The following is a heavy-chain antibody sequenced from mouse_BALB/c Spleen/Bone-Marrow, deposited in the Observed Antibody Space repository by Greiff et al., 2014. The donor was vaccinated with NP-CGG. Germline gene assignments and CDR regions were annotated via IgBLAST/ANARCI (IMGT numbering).Heavy chain of an antibody. CDR2: IDPYNGGT. V-gene: IGHV1S135*01. J-gene: IGHJ3*01. D-gene: IGHD1-1*01. CDR1: GYSFTDYN. Sequence: EVQRVESGPELVKPGASVKVSCKASGYSFTDYNMYWVKQSHGKSLEWIGYIDPYNGGTSYNQKFKGKATLTVDKSSSTAFMHLNSLTSEDSAVYYCARCPPIYGSRYPAWFAYWGQGTLVTVSA. CDR3: ARCPPIYGSRYPAWFAY.